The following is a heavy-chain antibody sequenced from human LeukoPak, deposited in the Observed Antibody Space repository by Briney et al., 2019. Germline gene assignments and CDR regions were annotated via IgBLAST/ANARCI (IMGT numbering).Heavy chain of an antibody. CDR3: TTGLYDYDSGSYSFP. CDR1: GFTFSSYG. CDR2: IKSKTDGGTT. Sequence: PGRSLRLSCAASGFTFSSYGMHWVRQAPGKGLEWVGRIKSKTDGGTTEYAAPVKGRFTISRDDSKNTLYLQMNSLKTEDTAVYYCTTGLYDYDSGSYSFPWGQGTQVTVSS. V-gene: IGHV3-15*01. J-gene: IGHJ5*02. D-gene: IGHD3-10*01.